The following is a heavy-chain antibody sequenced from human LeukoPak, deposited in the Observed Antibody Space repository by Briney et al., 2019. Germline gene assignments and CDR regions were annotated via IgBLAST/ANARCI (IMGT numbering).Heavy chain of an antibody. Sequence: PGGSLRLSCAASGFTFSSYSMNWVRQAPGKGLEWVSYISSSSSTIYYADSVKGRFTISRDNAKNSLYLQVNSLRAEDTAVYYCAGGLGWWELLRDFDYWGQGTLVTVSS. CDR1: GFTFSSYS. D-gene: IGHD1-26*01. J-gene: IGHJ4*02. CDR2: ISSSSSTI. CDR3: AGGLGWWELLRDFDY. V-gene: IGHV3-48*01.